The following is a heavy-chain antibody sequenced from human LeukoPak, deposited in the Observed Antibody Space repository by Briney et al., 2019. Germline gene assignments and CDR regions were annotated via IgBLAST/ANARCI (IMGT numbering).Heavy chain of an antibody. D-gene: IGHD2-15*01. CDR2: INHSGST. J-gene: IGHJ5*02. CDR3: ARGAARYCSGGSCRNWFDP. Sequence: SETLSLTCAVYGGSFSGYYWSWIRQPPGKGLEWIGEINHSGSTNYNPSLKSRVTISVDTSKNQFSLKLSSVTAADTAVYYCARGAARYCSGGSCRNWFDPWGQGTLVTVPS. CDR1: GGSFSGYY. V-gene: IGHV4-34*01.